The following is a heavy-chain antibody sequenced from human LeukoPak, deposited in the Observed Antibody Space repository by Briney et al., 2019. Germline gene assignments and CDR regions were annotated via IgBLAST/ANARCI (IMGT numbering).Heavy chain of an antibody. J-gene: IGHJ3*02. D-gene: IGHD3-22*01. CDR3: AKDAYYYDSSGLNDAFDI. CDR2: ISGSGGNT. CDR1: GFTFSSYA. V-gene: IGHV3-23*01. Sequence: GGSLRLSCAASGFTFSSYAMSWVRQAPGKGLEWVSAISGSGGNTYYADSVKGRFTISRDNSKNTLYLQMNSLRAEDTAVYYCAKDAYYYDSSGLNDAFDIWGQGTMVTVSS.